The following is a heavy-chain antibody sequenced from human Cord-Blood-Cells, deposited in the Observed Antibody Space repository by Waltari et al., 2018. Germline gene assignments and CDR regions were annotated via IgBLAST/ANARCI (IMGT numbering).Heavy chain of an antibody. CDR1: GGSFSGYY. Sequence: QVQLQQWGAGLLKPSETLSLTCAVYGGSFSGYYLSWIRQPPGKGLEWIGEINHSGSTNYNPSLKSRVTISVDTSKNQFSLKLSSVTAADTAVYYCARGAVFDYWGQGTLVTVSS. CDR3: ARGAVFDY. CDR2: INHSGST. V-gene: IGHV4-34*01. J-gene: IGHJ4*02. D-gene: IGHD6-19*01.